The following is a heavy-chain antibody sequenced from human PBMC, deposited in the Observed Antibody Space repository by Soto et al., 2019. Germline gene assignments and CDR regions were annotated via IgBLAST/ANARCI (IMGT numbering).Heavy chain of an antibody. CDR2: IIPILGIA. CDR3: ARDPGLTVEMATNFDY. V-gene: IGHV1-69*04. CDR1: GGTFSSYA. D-gene: IGHD5-12*01. J-gene: IGHJ4*02. Sequence: ASVKVSCKASGGTFSSYAISWVRQAPGQGLEWMGRIIPILGIANYAQKFQGRVTITADKSTSTAYMELSSLRSEDTAMYYCARDPGLTVEMATNFDYWGQGTLVTISS.